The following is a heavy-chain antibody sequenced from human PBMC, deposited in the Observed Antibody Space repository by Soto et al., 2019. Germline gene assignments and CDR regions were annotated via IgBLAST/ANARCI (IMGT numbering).Heavy chain of an antibody. V-gene: IGHV1-18*01. CDR1: GYTFTSYG. CDR3: ARRGDDQNSSSWSPPLFGMDV. J-gene: IGHJ6*02. CDR2: ISAYNGNT. D-gene: IGHD6-13*01. Sequence: ASVKVSCKASGYTFTSYGISWVRQAPGQGLEWMGWISAYNGNTNYAQKLQGRVTMTTDTSTSTAYMELRSLRSDDTAVYYCARRGDDQNSSSWSPPLFGMDVWGQGTRVTVSS.